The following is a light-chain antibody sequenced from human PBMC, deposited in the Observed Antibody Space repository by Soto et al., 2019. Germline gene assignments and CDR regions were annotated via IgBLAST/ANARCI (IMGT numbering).Light chain of an antibody. Sequence: EIVLTHSPGTLSLSPGERATLSCRASQSVRSTYLAWYQQKPGQAPRLLIYGASSRATGIPDRFSGSGSGTDFTLTISRLEPEDFAVYYWQQYANSPLTFGGGTKVEIK. CDR1: QSVRSTY. CDR3: QQYANSPLT. CDR2: GAS. J-gene: IGKJ4*01. V-gene: IGKV3-20*01.